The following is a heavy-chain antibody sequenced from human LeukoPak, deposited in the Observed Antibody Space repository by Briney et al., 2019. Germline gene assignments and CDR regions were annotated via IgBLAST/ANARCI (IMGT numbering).Heavy chain of an antibody. D-gene: IGHD3-22*01. Sequence: GRSLRLSCAASGFVFDDYDMHWVRQVPEKGLEWVSGISWDSGDIDYADSVKGRFTISRDNAKNSLYLQMNSLRAEDTALYYCAKLLYYYDNSGYYYDFWGQGTLVTVSS. CDR1: GFVFDDYD. V-gene: IGHV3-9*01. J-gene: IGHJ4*02. CDR3: AKLLYYYDNSGYYYDF. CDR2: ISWDSGDI.